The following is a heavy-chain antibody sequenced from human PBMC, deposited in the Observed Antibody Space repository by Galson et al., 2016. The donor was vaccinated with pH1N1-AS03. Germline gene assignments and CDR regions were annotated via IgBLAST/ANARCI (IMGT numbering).Heavy chain of an antibody. CDR1: GFTFSSHA. D-gene: IGHD6-13*01. J-gene: IGHJ4*02. CDR3: ARGPVSYSNYWFPPPDY. Sequence: SLRLSCAAAGFTFSSHAMYWVRQAPGKGLAYVSVISGNGFSTYYANSVKGRFTISRDNSKNTLYLQMGSLTTEDMVVYYCARGPVSYSNYWFPPPDYWGQGTLVTVSS. V-gene: IGHV3-64*01. CDR2: ISGNGFST.